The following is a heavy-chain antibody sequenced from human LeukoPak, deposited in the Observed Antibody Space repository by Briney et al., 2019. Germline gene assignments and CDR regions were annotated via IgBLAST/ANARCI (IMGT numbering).Heavy chain of an antibody. J-gene: IGHJ4*02. V-gene: IGHV1-2*06. CDR2: INPNSGGT. CDR3: ASLNAGSYHFDY. Sequence: ASVQVSCKASGYTFTGYYMHWVRQAPGQGLEWMGRINPNSGGTNYAQKFQGRVTMTRDTSISTAYMELSRVRSDDTAVYYCASLNAGSYHFDYWGQGTLVTVSS. D-gene: IGHD3-10*01. CDR1: GYTFTGYY.